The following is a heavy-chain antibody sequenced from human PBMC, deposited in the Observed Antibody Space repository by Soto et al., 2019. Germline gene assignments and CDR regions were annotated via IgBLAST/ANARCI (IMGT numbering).Heavy chain of an antibody. D-gene: IGHD2-21*02. CDR3: ARQPGSIVVLTATQKYFDY. CDR1: GFTFSSYA. J-gene: IGHJ4*02. V-gene: IGHV3-30-3*01. Sequence: PGGSLRLSCAASGFTFSSYALHCVRQAQGKGLEWVAVISFDGNIKYYADSVKGRFTISRDNSKNTLSLQMNSLRAEDTAVYYCARQPGSIVVLTATQKYFDYWGQGTLVTVSS. CDR2: ISFDGNIK.